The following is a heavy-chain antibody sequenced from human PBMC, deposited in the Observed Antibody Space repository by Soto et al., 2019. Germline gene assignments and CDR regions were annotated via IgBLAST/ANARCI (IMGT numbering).Heavy chain of an antibody. CDR3: ANDPSSGSDYYFDY. D-gene: IGHD1-26*01. Sequence: QEQLVESGGGVVQPGRSLRLSCVASGFTFSNYAMHWVRQAPGKGLEWVAIVSYDGSTKYFADSVKGRFTISRDNFKNTLYLQMNSLRAEDTAVYYCANDPSSGSDYYFDYWGQGTLVTVSS. J-gene: IGHJ4*02. V-gene: IGHV3-30*18. CDR1: GFTFSNYA. CDR2: VSYDGSTK.